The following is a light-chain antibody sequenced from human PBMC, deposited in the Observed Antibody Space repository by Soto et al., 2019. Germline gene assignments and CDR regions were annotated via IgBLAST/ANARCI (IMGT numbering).Light chain of an antibody. CDR1: SSDVGGYSY. CDR3: SSYSASSTYVL. Sequence: QSALTQPASVSGSPGQSITISCTGTSSDVGGYSYVSWYQQHPGKAPQLLIYEVTSRPSGVSSRFSGSKSGNTASLTISGLQAGDEAHYYCSSYSASSTYVLFGGGTKVTVL. V-gene: IGLV2-14*01. CDR2: EVT. J-gene: IGLJ2*01.